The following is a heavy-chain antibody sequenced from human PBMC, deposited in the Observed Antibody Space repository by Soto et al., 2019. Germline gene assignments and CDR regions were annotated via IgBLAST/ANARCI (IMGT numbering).Heavy chain of an antibody. V-gene: IGHV3-30-3*01. J-gene: IGHJ5*02. CDR2: ISYDGSNK. CDR1: GFTFSSYA. D-gene: IGHD3-10*01. Sequence: VLSLRLSCSAAGFTFSSYAMHCVRQAPGKGLEWVAVISYDGSNKYYADSVKGRFTISRDNSKNTLYLQMNSLRAADTAVYYCEREAVRGVMDPWGQGTLVTVSS. CDR3: EREAVRGVMDP.